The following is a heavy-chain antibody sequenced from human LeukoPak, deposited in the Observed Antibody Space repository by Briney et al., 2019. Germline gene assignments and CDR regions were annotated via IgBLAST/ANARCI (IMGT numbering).Heavy chain of an antibody. V-gene: IGHV3-74*01. J-gene: IGHJ4*02. D-gene: IGHD2-2*02. CDR1: GFTFSSYW. Sequence: GGSLRLSCAASGFTFSSYWMHWVRQAPGKGLVWVSRINSDGSSTSYGDSVKGRFTISRDNAKNTLYLQMNSLRAEDTAVYYCARSMVTIPIPGGYWGQGTLVTVSS. CDR3: ARSMVTIPIPGGY. CDR2: INSDGSST.